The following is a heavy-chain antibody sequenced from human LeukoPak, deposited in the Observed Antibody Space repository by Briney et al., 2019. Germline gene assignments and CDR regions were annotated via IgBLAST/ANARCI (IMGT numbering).Heavy chain of an antibody. CDR3: ASVDGYYYDSSGYYLFDH. CDR2: IFHSGST. D-gene: IGHD3-22*01. J-gene: IGHJ4*02. Sequence: PSETLSLTCAVSGGSISSSNWWSWVRQPPGKGLEWIGEIFHSGSTNYNPSLKSRVTISVDKSKNQFSLKLSSVTAADTAVYYCASVDGYYYDSSGYYLFDHWGQGTLVTVSS. V-gene: IGHV4-4*02. CDR1: GGSISSSNW.